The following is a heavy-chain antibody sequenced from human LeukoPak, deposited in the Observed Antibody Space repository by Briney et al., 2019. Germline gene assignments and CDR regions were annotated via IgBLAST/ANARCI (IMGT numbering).Heavy chain of an antibody. CDR1: GGSISSGDYY. J-gene: IGHJ4*02. V-gene: IGHV4-30-4*01. CDR2: IYYSGST. CDR3: ARNNYGGNSLDY. D-gene: IGHD4-23*01. Sequence: SETLSLTCTVPGGSISSGDYYWSWIRQPPGKGLEWIGYIYYSGSTYYNPSLKSRVTISVDTSKNQFSLKLSSVTAADTAVYYCARNNYGGNSLDYWGQGTLVTVSS.